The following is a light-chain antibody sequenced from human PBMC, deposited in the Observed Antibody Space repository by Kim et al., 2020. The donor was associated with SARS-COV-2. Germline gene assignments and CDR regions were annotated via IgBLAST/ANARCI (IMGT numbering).Light chain of an antibody. CDR3: QQYYGSPPYT. V-gene: IGKV4-1*01. CDR1: QSVFYSSNNKNY. J-gene: IGKJ2*01. Sequence: AAITCKSSQSVFYSSNNKNYLAWYQQKPGQPPKLLIYWASTREPGVPDRFSGSGSGTDFTLTISSLQAEDGAVYYCQQYYGSPPYTFGQGTKLEI. CDR2: WAS.